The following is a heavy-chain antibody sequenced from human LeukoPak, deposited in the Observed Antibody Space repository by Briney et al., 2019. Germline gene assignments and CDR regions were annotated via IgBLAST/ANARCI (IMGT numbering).Heavy chain of an antibody. Sequence: GESLQISCKGSGYSFTSYWIGWVRQMPGKGLEWMGIIYPGDSDTRYSPSFQGQVTISADKSISTAYLQWSSLKASDTAMYYCARQETGSWYYYYGMDVWGQGTTVTVSS. CDR1: GYSFTSYW. J-gene: IGHJ6*02. CDR2: IYPGDSDT. D-gene: IGHD3-10*01. V-gene: IGHV5-51*01. CDR3: ARQETGSWYYYYGMDV.